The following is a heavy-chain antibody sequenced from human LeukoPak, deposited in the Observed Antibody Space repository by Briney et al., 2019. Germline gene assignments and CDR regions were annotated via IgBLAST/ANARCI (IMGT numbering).Heavy chain of an antibody. CDR1: GGSISSSSYY. D-gene: IGHD2-15*01. J-gene: IGHJ4*02. CDR3: ARGRIVVVLAATSFLDY. V-gene: IGHV4-39*01. Sequence: PSETLSLTCTVSGGSISSSSYYWGWIRQPPGKGLEWIGSIYYSGSTYYNPSLKSRVTISVDTSKNQFSLKLSSVTAADTAVYYCARGRIVVVLAATSFLDYWGQGTLVTVSS. CDR2: IYYSGST.